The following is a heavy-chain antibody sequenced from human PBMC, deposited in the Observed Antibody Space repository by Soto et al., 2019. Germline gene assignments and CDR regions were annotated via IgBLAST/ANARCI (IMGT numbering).Heavy chain of an antibody. Sequence: QVQLVESGGGVVQPGRSLRLSCAASGFTFNTYGMHWVRQAPCKGLEWVAVILHDGSNKFYADSVKGRFTISRDNSKNTLYLHVTSLRTEDTSVYYCATEKDRLCVSDCCSQGGMDVGGQGATV. J-gene: IGHJ6*02. CDR1: GFTFNTYG. D-gene: IGHD2-21*02. V-gene: IGHV3-30*19. CDR2: ILHDGSNK. CDR3: ATEKDRLCVSDCCSQGGMDV.